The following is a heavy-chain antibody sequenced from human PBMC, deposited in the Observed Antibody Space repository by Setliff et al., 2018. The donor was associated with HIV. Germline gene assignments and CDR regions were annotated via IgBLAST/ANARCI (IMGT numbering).Heavy chain of an antibody. CDR1: GGFMNNYS. Sequence: PSETLSLTCSVSGGFMNNYSWNWIRQPAGKGLEWIGRIYASGNSNYNPSLKDRVTMSMDASRNFFSLEMTSVAAADTAMYFCATLVSCCGDCSSHWYFDLWGRGTLVTVSS. CDR3: ATLVSCCGDCSSHWYFDL. D-gene: IGHD2-21*01. CDR2: IYASGNS. V-gene: IGHV4-4*07. J-gene: IGHJ2*01.